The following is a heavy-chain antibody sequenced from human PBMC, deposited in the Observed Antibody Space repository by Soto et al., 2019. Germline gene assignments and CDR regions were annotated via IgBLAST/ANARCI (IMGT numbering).Heavy chain of an antibody. D-gene: IGHD4-17*01. V-gene: IGHV1-46*01. CDR2: INPSGGST. Sequence: ASVKVSCKASGYTFTSYYMHWVLQAPGQGLEWMGIINPSGGSTSYAQKFQGRVTMTRDTSTSTVYMELSSLRSEDTAVYYCARDKTVTTRPEFVVYWGQGTLVTVSS. J-gene: IGHJ4*02. CDR3: ARDKTVTTRPEFVVY. CDR1: GYTFTSYY.